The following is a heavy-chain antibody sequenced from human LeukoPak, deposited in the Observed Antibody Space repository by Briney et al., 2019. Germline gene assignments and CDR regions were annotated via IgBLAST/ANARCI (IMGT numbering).Heavy chain of an antibody. D-gene: IGHD6-13*01. V-gene: IGHV3-20*04. CDR2: INWNGGST. J-gene: IGHJ4*02. Sequence: GGSLRLSCAASGFTFVNYGMSWVRQAPGKGLEWVSGINWNGGSTGYADSVKGRFTISRDNAKNSLYLQMNSLRAEDTALYYCARSAAAGEFDYWGQGTLVTVSS. CDR3: ARSAAAGEFDY. CDR1: GFTFVNYG.